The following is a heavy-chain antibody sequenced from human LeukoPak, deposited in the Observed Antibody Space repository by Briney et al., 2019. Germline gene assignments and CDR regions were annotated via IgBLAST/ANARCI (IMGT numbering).Heavy chain of an antibody. CDR2: IYDSGTT. V-gene: IGHV4-31*03. D-gene: IGHD1-14*01. CDR3: ARGGDRRGFDY. CDR1: GGSISDGGYY. Sequence: SETLSLTCTVSGGSISDGGYYWSWIRQHPGKGLEWIGYIYDSGTTYYSPTLQSRVTISVDTSDNKFSLKLRSLTAADTAVYYCARGGDRRGFDYWGQGTLVTVSS. J-gene: IGHJ4*02.